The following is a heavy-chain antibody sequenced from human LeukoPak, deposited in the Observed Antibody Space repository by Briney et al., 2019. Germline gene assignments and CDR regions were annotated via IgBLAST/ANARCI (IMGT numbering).Heavy chain of an antibody. CDR3: ARGSTSGWPDYFDY. D-gene: IGHD6-19*01. CDR1: GFTLSSYW. CDR2: INGDGSST. Sequence: QTGGSLRLSCAASGFTLSSYWMHWVRQAPGKGLVWVARINGDGSSTPYANSVKGRFTISRDKAKNTLYLQMHSIRADDTAVYYCARGSTSGWPDYFDYWGQGSVVTVSS. V-gene: IGHV3-74*01. J-gene: IGHJ4*02.